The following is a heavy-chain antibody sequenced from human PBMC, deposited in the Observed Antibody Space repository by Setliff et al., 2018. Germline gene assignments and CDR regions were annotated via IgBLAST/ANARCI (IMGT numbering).Heavy chain of an antibody. D-gene: IGHD7-27*01. V-gene: IGHV2-5*02. CDR2: IYWDDDK. CDR3: ARTWITGGDPFEV. J-gene: IGHJ3*01. Sequence: SGPTLVNPTQTLTLTCTVSGFSLNTNEVGVGWIRQPPGKALEWLALIYWDDDKKYSPFLQSRLTITRDTSKSQVVLTLSNMDPVDTGTYYCARTWITGGDPFEVWGQGTMVTVSS. CDR1: GFSLNTNEVG.